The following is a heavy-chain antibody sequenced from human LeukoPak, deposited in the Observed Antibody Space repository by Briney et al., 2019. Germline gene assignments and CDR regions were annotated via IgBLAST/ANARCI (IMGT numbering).Heavy chain of an antibody. V-gene: IGHV4-39*01. Sequence: SETLSLTCTVSGGSISSSSYYWGWIRQPPGKGLEWIGSIYYSGSTYYNPSLKSRVTISVDTSKNQFSLRLSSVTAADTAVYYCARTLTGEGDAFDIWGQGTMVTVSS. CDR1: GGSISSSSYY. CDR2: IYYSGST. CDR3: ARTLTGEGDAFDI. J-gene: IGHJ3*02. D-gene: IGHD7-27*01.